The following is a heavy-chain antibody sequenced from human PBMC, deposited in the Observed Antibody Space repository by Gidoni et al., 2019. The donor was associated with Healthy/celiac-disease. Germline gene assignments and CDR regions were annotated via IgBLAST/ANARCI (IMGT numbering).Heavy chain of an antibody. CDR1: VDSFTSYW. Sequence: EVQLGKSGAEATKPGESLKISGKGYVDSFTSYWLGWVRQMPGKGLEWMGSISPGDSDTRYSPSLQGQVTISADKAISTAYLQWSSLQASDTAMYYCARGPGESDYFDYWSQGTLVTVSS. CDR2: ISPGDSDT. D-gene: IGHD3-16*01. V-gene: IGHV5-51*01. CDR3: ARGPGESDYFDY. J-gene: IGHJ4*02.